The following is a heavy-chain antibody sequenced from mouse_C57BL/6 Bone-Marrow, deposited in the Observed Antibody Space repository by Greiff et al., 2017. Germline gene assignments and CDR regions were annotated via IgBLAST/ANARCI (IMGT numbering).Heavy chain of an antibody. V-gene: IGHV14-4*01. J-gene: IGHJ3*01. CDR2: IDPENGDT. CDR1: GFNINDDY. D-gene: IGHD2-2*01. Sequence: VQLQQSGAELVRPGASVKLSCTASGFNINDDYMHWVKQRPEQGLEWIGWIDPENGDTEYASKFQGKATITADTSSNTAYLQLSSLTSEDTAVYCCTTGYGYGFAYWGQGTLVTVSA. CDR3: TTGYGYGFAY.